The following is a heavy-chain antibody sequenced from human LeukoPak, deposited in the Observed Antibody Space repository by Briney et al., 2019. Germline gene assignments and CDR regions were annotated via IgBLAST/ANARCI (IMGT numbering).Heavy chain of an antibody. CDR3: ARGRVSSSSWYSTYYYYFYMDV. D-gene: IGHD6-13*01. CDR2: TSYSGGS. V-gene: IGHV4-59*01. J-gene: IGHJ6*03. CDR1: GGSISRYY. Sequence: SETLSLTCTVTGGSISRYYWSWIRRPPGKGLEWIGYTSYSGGSNYNPSLKSRVTVSVDTSKNQVSLKLRSVTAADTAVYFCARGRVSSSSWYSTYYYYFYMDVWGKGTTVTVSS.